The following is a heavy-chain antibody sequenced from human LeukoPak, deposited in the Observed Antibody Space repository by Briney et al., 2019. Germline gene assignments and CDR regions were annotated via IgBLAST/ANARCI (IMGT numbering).Heavy chain of an antibody. V-gene: IGHV3-9*01. D-gene: IGHD3-9*01. Sequence: GGSLRLSCAASGFTFDDYAMHWVRHAPGKGLEWVSGISWNSGSIGYADSVKGRFTISRDNAKNSLYLQMNSLRAEDTALYYCAKAAYYDILELFDYWGQGTLVTVSS. CDR3: AKAAYYDILELFDY. J-gene: IGHJ4*02. CDR1: GFTFDDYA. CDR2: ISWNSGSI.